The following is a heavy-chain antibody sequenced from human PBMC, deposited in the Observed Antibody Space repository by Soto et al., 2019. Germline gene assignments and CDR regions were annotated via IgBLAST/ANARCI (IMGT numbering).Heavy chain of an antibody. D-gene: IGHD3-10*01. CDR2: INAGNGNT. CDR3: ARGVGSGSYYNQYNWFDP. V-gene: IGHV1-3*01. J-gene: IGHJ5*02. Sequence: ASVKVSCKASGYTFTGYAMHWVRQAPGQRLEWMGWINAGNGNTKYSQKFQGRVTITRDTSASTAYMELRSLRSDDTAVYYCARGVGSGSYYNQYNWFDPWGQGTLVTVS. CDR1: GYTFTGYA.